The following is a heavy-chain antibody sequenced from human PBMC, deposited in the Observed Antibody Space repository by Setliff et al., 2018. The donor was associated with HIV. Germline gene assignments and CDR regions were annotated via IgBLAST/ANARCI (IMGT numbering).Heavy chain of an antibody. CDR3: ARDVLDLVISVYGF. J-gene: IGHJ4*02. D-gene: IGHD3-22*01. CDR2: IYYSGST. V-gene: IGHV4-59*12. CDR1: GGSISSYY. Sequence: SETLSLTCTVSGGSISSYYWSWIRQPPGKGLEWIGYIYYSGSTNYNPSLKSRVTISVDTSKNQFSLKLNSVTAADTAVYYCARDVLDLVISVYGFWGQGTLVTVSS.